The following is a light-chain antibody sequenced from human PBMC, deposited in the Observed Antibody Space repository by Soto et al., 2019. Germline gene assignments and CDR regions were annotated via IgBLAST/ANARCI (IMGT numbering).Light chain of an antibody. V-gene: IGKV3-11*01. CDR3: QQRSNWPPVT. CDR2: DAS. Sequence: EIVLTQSPATLSLSPGERATLSCRASQSVSSHLAWYQQKPGQAPRLLIYDASNRATGIPARFSGSGAGTAFTLTISSIEPEDFAIDYCQQRSNWPPVTFGGGTKVEIK. CDR1: QSVSSH. J-gene: IGKJ4*01.